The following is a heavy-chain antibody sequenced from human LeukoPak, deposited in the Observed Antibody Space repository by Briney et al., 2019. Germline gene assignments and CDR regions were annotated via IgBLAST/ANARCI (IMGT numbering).Heavy chain of an antibody. CDR1: GGTISSHY. Sequence: PLETLSLTCTVSGGTISSHYWSWIRQPPGKGLEWIGYIDYSGSTNYNPSLQSRVTISVDTSKNQFSLKLSSVTAADTAVYYCARVYSWFGDTPIDYWGQGTLVTVSS. CDR2: IDYSGST. CDR3: ARVYSWFGDTPIDY. D-gene: IGHD3-10*01. J-gene: IGHJ4*02. V-gene: IGHV4-59*11.